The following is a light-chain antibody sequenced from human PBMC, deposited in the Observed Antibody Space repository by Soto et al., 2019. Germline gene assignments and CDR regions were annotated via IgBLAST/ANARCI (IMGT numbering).Light chain of an antibody. CDR1: QGISCY. V-gene: IGKV1-8*01. J-gene: IGKJ3*01. Sequence: AIRMTQSPSSFSASTGDRVTITCRASQGISCYLDWYQQKPGKAPKLLIYAASTLQSGVPSRFSGSGSGTDFTLTISCLQSEDFATYYCQQYYSYPPFTFGPGTKVDIK. CDR3: QQYYSYPPFT. CDR2: AAS.